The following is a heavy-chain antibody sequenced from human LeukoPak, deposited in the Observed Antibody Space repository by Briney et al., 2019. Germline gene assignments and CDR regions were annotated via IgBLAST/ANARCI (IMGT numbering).Heavy chain of an antibody. CDR3: ARFSIEAANYFDY. CDR1: GGSISSGSYY. D-gene: IGHD1-26*01. CDR2: IYTSGSN. Sequence: SETLSLTCTVSGGSISSGSYYWRWIRQPAGKGLEWIGRIYTSGSNNYNPSLKSRVTISVDTSKNQFSLKLSSVTAADTAVYYCARFSIEAANYFDYWGQGTLVTVSS. J-gene: IGHJ4*02. V-gene: IGHV4-61*02.